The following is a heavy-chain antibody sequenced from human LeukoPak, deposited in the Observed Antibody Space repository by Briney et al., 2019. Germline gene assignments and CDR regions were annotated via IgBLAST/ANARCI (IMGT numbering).Heavy chain of an antibody. CDR1: GFTLGSYS. V-gene: IGHV3-21*04. CDR2: ISTTSRHI. D-gene: IGHD4-17*01. J-gene: IGHJ4*02. CDR3: AKDLRFDYGDYGDYFDY. Sequence: GGSLRLSCAASGFTLGSYSMNWVRQAPGKGLEWVSSISTTSRHIHYADSLKGRFTISRDNSKNTLYLQMNSLRAEDTAVYYCAKDLRFDYGDYGDYFDYWGQGALVTVSS.